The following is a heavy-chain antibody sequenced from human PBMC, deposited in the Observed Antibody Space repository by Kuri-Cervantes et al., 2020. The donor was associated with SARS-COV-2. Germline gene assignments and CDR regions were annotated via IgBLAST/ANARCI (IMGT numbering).Heavy chain of an antibody. D-gene: IGHD3-10*01. CDR1: GIIFSSYP. J-gene: IGHJ4*02. V-gene: IGHV3-30*09. Sequence: GESLKISCVASGIIFSSYPMHWVRQAPGKGLEWVAVISFDGTNEDYADSVRGRFAISRDNSKDTLYLQMNSLRPEDTAVYYCARDLYGSRSYYTLNFDHWGQGALVTGSS. CDR2: ISFDGTNE. CDR3: ARDLYGSRSYYTLNFDH.